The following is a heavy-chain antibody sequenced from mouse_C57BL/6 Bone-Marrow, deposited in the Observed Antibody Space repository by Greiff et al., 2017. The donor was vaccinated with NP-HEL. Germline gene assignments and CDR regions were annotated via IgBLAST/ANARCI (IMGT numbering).Heavy chain of an antibody. CDR1: GSTFTSYW. D-gene: IGHD1-1*01. CDR3: THITTVDWYFDV. V-gene: IGHV14-1*01. J-gene: IGHJ1*03. Sequence: VQLQQSGAELVKPGASVKLSCKASGSTFTSYWMQWVKQRPGQGLAWIGRIDPEDGDTEYAPKFQGKATMTADTSSNTAYLQLSSLTSEDTAVYYCTHITTVDWYFDVWGTGTTVTVSS. CDR2: IDPEDGDT.